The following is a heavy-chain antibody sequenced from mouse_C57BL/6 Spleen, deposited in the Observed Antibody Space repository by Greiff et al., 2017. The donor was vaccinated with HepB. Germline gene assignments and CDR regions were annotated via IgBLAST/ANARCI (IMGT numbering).Heavy chain of an antibody. CDR2: IDPSDSYT. Sequence: QVQLQQPGAELVKPGASVKLSCKASGYTFTSYWMQWVKQRPGQGLEWIGEIDPSDSYTNYNQKFKGKATLTVDTSSSTAYMQLSSLTSEDSAVYYCARFGSGPIYWGQGTSVTVSS. V-gene: IGHV1-50*01. J-gene: IGHJ4*01. D-gene: IGHD1-1*01. CDR1: GYTFTSYW. CDR3: ARFGSGPIY.